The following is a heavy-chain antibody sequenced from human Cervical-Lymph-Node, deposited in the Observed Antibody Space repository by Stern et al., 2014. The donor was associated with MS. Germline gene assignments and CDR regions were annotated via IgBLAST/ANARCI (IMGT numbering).Heavy chain of an antibody. CDR3: AKADDYAAGIDA. CDR1: GFKFDDFA. J-gene: IGHJ5*02. V-gene: IGHV3-9*01. D-gene: IGHD3-16*01. CDR2: FGWNSEGR. Sequence: VQLVESGGGMVQPGRSLRLSCEASGFKFDDFAMHWVRQAPGKGLEWVSGFGWNSEGRGYADSVQGRFTISRDNAKSSLYLQMNSLRAEDTALYYCAKADDYAAGIDAWGQGTLVVVSS.